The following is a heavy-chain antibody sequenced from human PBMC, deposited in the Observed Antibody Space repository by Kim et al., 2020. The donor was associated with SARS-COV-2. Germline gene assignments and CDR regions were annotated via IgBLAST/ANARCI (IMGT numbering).Heavy chain of an antibody. CDR3: TTGVIDY. CDR2: GGTR. Sequence: GGTRDCAAPVKGRFAISREDSKNTLYLRMNSLKTEVTAVYYCTTGVIDYWGQGTLVTVSS. J-gene: IGHJ4*02. V-gene: IGHV3-15*01.